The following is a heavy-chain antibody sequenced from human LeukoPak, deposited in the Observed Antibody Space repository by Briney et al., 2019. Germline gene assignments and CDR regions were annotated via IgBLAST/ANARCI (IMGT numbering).Heavy chain of an antibody. V-gene: IGHV3-21*06. CDR3: ARDTYDILTGYYKWAFDI. CDR2: ISSSSSYI. Sequence: GGSLRLSCAASGFTFISYTMNWVRQAPGKGLEWVSSISSSSSYIYYADSVKGRFTISRDNAKNSLYLQMNSLRAEDTAVYYCARDTYDILTGYYKWAFDIWGQGTMVTVSS. D-gene: IGHD3-9*01. J-gene: IGHJ3*02. CDR1: GFTFISYT.